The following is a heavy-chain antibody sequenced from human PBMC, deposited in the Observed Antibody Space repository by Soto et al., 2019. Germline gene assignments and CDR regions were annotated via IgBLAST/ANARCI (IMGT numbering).Heavy chain of an antibody. J-gene: IGHJ5*02. V-gene: IGHV3-7*03. Sequence: PGGSLRLSCAVSGFRFRDYWMSWVRQAPGKGLEWVANIKQDESDKYYVDSVKGRFTISRDNAKNALYLQMNSLRVDDTAVYYCAAYCYTMTCTHFHGYSWGQGTQVTVSS. CDR2: IKQDESDK. D-gene: IGHD3-16*02. CDR1: GFRFRDYW. CDR3: AAYCYTMTCTHFHGYS.